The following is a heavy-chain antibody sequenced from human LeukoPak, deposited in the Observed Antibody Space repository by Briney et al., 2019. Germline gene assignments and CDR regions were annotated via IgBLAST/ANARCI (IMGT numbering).Heavy chain of an antibody. J-gene: IGHJ4*02. CDR2: IYISGNT. D-gene: IGHD2-2*01. CDR1: GGSIYNYY. V-gene: IGHV4-4*07. CDR3: ARVKSTSWFDY. Sequence: SETLSLTCTVSGGSIYNYYWSWIRQPAGKGLEWIGRIYISGNTNYNPSLKSRVTMSVDTSKNQFSLKLSSVTAADTAVYYCARVKSTSWFDYWGQGALVTVSS.